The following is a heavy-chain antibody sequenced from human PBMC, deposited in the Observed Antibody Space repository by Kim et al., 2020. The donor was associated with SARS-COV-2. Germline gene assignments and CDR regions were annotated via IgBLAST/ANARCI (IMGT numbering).Heavy chain of an antibody. CDR2: IYYSGST. J-gene: IGHJ4*02. D-gene: IGHD5-18*01. V-gene: IGHV4-39*01. CDR1: GGSISSSSYY. CDR3: ARQVDTAMVNYFDY. Sequence: SETLSLTCTVSGGSISSSSYYWGWIRQPPGKGLEWIGSIYYSGSTYHNPPLKSRVTISVDTSKNQFSLKLSSVTAADTAVYYCARQVDTAMVNYFDYWGQGTLVTVSS.